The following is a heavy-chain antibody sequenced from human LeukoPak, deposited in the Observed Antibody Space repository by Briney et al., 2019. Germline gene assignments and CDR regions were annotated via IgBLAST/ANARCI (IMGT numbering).Heavy chain of an antibody. CDR2: IYYSGST. D-gene: IGHD5-18*01. V-gene: IGHV4-30-4*01. CDR1: GGSISSGDYY. Sequence: SETLSLTCTVSGGSISSGDYYWSWIRQPPGKGLEWIGYIYYSGSTYYNPSLKSRVTISVDTSKNQFSLKLSSVTAADTAVYYCARSDTAMVRWDYYYGMDVWGQGTTVTISS. J-gene: IGHJ6*02. CDR3: ARSDTAMVRWDYYYGMDV.